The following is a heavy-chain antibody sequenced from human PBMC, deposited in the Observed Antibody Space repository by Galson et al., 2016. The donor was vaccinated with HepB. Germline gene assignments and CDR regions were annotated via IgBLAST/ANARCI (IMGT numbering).Heavy chain of an antibody. D-gene: IGHD4-17*01. CDR1: AYSFSSFW. CDR2: IDPSDSYT. V-gene: IGHV5-10-1*01. CDR3: ASHPPIMDGDYGTDY. Sequence: QSGAEVKKPGESLRISCQGSAYSFSSFWISRVRQMPGKGLEWMGRIDPSDSYTNYSPSFQGHVTISADKSISTAYLQWSSLKASDTAMYYCASHPPIMDGDYGTDYWGQGTLVTVSS. J-gene: IGHJ4*02.